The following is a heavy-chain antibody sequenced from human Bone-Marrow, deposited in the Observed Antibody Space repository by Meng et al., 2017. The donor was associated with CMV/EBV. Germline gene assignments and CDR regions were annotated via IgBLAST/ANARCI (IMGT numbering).Heavy chain of an antibody. CDR2: IRQDGSEK. D-gene: IGHD6-13*01. CDR3: AREIAAALPT. Sequence: GGSLRLSCVVSGFIFSDYWMTWVRQAPGRGLEWVGNIRQDGSEKYYVDSVRGRFTISRDNAKNSLYLQMNGLRAEDMAVYYCAREIAAALPTWGQGTLVTVSS. J-gene: IGHJ5*02. CDR1: GFIFSDYW. V-gene: IGHV3-7*01.